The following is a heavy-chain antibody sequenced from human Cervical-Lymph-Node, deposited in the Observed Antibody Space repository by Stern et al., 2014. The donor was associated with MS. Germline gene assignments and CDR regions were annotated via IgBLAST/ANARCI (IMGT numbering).Heavy chain of an antibody. CDR3: ARTDYYDSSDYPGHFQH. Sequence: SGPALMKPTQTLTLTCTFSGFSLSTSGMCVSWIRQPPGKALEWLALIDGDDDKYYSTSLKTRLTISKDTSKNQVVLTMTNMDPVDTATYYCARTDYYDSSDYPGHFQHWGQGTLVTVSS. J-gene: IGHJ1*01. D-gene: IGHD3-22*01. V-gene: IGHV2-70*01. CDR2: IDGDDDK. CDR1: GFSLSTSGMC.